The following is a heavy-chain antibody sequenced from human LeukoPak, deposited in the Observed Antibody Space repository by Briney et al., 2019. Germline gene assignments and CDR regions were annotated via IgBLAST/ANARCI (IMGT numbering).Heavy chain of an antibody. CDR1: GFTVSTNY. V-gene: IGHV3-7*01. CDR3: ARDPSRGYNYGYGDY. J-gene: IGHJ4*01. Sequence: GGSLRLSCAASGFTVSTNYMIWVRQAPGKGLEWVAHIKKDRREKYYVDSVKGRFTIARDNAENSLYLQMNSLRAEDTAVYYCARDPSRGYNYGYGDYWGHGTLVIVSS. D-gene: IGHD5-18*01. CDR2: IKKDRREK.